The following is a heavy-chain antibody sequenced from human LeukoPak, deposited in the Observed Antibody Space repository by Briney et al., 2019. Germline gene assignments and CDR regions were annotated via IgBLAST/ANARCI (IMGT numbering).Heavy chain of an antibody. J-gene: IGHJ6*03. CDR3: AREGKGATVVTQANYYMDV. D-gene: IGHD4-23*01. Sequence: SETLSLTCAVYGGSFSGYYWSWIRQPPGQGLEWIGEINHSGSTNYNPSLKSRATISVDTSKNQFSLKLSSVTAADTAVYYCAREGKGATVVTQANYYMDVWGKGTTVTVSS. CDR1: GGSFSGYY. CDR2: INHSGST. V-gene: IGHV4-34*01.